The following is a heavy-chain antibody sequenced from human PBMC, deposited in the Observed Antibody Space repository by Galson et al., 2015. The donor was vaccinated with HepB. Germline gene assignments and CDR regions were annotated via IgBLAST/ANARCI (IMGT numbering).Heavy chain of an antibody. CDR1: GYTFSTYS. CDR2: ISPYNGNT. V-gene: IGHV1-18*01. J-gene: IGHJ5*02. D-gene: IGHD2-15*01. Sequence: SVKVSCKASGYTFSTYSITWVRQAPGQGLEWMGWISPYNGNTEYARKVQGRVTMTTDTSTSTAYMELRSLRSDDTAIYYCARGALVAVVGATQNNWFDPWGQGTLVTVSS. CDR3: ARGALVAVVGATQNNWFDP.